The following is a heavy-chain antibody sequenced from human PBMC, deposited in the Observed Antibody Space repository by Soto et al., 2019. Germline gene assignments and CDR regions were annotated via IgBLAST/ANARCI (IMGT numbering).Heavy chain of an antibody. V-gene: IGHV4-31*03. Sequence: QVQLQESGPGLVKPSQTLSLTCSVSGVSITSGGYYWSWIRHHPGKGLEWIGYIYYTGHTFYNASRKSRVAMSLDTSKKQFSLKLRSVTAADTAVYYCARGSQLERDALDIWGQGTMVTGSS. CDR3: ARGSQLERDALDI. J-gene: IGHJ3*02. CDR1: GVSITSGGYY. D-gene: IGHD1-1*01. CDR2: IYYTGHT.